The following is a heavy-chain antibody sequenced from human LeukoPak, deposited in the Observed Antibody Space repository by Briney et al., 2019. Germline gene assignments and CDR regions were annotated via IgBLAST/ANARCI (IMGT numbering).Heavy chain of an antibody. CDR2: FNSDGRSA. CDR3: ARGRYYLDS. D-gene: IGHD4-17*01. V-gene: IGHV3-74*01. Sequence: PGGSLRLSCAASGFTFSRYWMHWVRQVPGKGLVWVSRFNSDGRSAYYADSVKGRFTISRDNAKNTLYLQMNSLRAEDTAVYYCARGRYYLDSWGQGTLVTVSS. J-gene: IGHJ4*02. CDR1: GFTFSRYW.